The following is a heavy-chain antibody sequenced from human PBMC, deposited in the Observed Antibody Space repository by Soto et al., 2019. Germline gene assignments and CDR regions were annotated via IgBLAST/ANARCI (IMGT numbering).Heavy chain of an antibody. V-gene: IGHV4-59*08. J-gene: IGHJ5*02. CDR2: IYYSGST. CDR1: GGSISSYY. CDR3: ARQAPHSSGWFWFDP. D-gene: IGHD6-19*01. Sequence: SETPSLTCTVSGGSISSYYWSWIRQPPGKGLEWIGYIYYSGSTSYNPSLRSRVTISVDTSKNQFSLKLSSVTAADTAVYYCARQAPHSSGWFWFDPWGQGTLVTVSS.